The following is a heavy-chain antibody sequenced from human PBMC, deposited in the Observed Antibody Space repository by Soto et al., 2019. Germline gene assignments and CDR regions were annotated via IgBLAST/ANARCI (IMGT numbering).Heavy chain of an antibody. J-gene: IGHJ4*02. V-gene: IGHV4-34*01. Sequence: PSETLSLTCSVSGGSISSGYYWTWIRQPPGRGLEWIGEINHTGSTKYNPSLKSRVTISLDTSKNQFSLSLRSVTAADTAVYYCARGREIFGAVTPFEYWGQGTQVTVSS. D-gene: IGHD3-3*01. CDR1: GGSISSGYY. CDR2: INHTGST. CDR3: ARGREIFGAVTPFEY.